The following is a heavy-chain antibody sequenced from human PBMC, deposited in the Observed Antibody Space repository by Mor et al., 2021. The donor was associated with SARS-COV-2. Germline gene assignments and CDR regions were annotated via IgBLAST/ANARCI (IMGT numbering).Heavy chain of an antibody. D-gene: IGHD3-10*01. Sequence: IWDADSVKGRFTISRDNAKNSLYLQMNSLRAEDTALYYCAKDITDYYGSGSYKYGMDVWGQGTTVTVSS. V-gene: IGHV3-9*01. CDR3: AKDITDYYGSGSYKYGMDV. J-gene: IGHJ6*02. CDR2: I.